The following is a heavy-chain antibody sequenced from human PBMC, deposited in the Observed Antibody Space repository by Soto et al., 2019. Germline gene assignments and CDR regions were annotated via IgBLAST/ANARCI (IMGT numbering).Heavy chain of an antibody. D-gene: IGHD1-26*01. J-gene: IGHJ4*02. CDR3: ARGPFSGNSRSFDY. V-gene: IGHV4-4*07. Sequence: SETLSLTCSVSGGSTNGYYWSWVRQPAGKGLEWIGRIYTNGGTNYNPSLKSRVTMSIDTSQNRFSLVLSTVTAADSALYFCARGPFSGNSRSFDYWGQGTLVTVSS. CDR1: GGSTNGYY. CDR2: IYTNGGT.